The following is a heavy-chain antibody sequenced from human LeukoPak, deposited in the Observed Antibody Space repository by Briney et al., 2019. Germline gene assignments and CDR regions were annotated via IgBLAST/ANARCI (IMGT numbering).Heavy chain of an antibody. CDR1: GGSFSGYY. V-gene: IGHV4-34*01. J-gene: IGHJ6*02. D-gene: IGHD6-13*01. Sequence: SETPSLTCAVYGGSFSGYYWSWIRQPPGKGLEWIGEINHSGSTNYNPSLKSRVTISVDTSKNQFSLKLSSVTAADTAVYYCARIPVYSSSWYSYYYYGMDVWGQGTTVTVSS. CDR2: INHSGST. CDR3: ARIPVYSSSWYSYYYYGMDV.